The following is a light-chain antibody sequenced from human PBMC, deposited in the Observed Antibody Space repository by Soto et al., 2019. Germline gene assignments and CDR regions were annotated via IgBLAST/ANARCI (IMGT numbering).Light chain of an antibody. CDR3: QQYNNWPRT. Sequence: EIVMTQSPATLSVSPGERATLSCRASQSVSSNLAWYQQKPGQAPRLLIYGASTRATGIPARFSGSGSGTEFTLTISSLQSEDFALYYYQQYNNWPRTFGGGTKVEIK. CDR1: QSVSSN. V-gene: IGKV3-15*01. J-gene: IGKJ4*01. CDR2: GAS.